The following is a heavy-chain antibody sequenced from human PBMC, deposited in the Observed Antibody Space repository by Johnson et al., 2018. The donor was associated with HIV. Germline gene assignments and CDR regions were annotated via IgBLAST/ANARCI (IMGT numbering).Heavy chain of an antibody. Sequence: QVQLVESGGGVVQPGGSLRLSCAASGFPSCSYGMHWVRQAPGKGLAWVAFIRYAGSNKYYADTVKGRFTISRDNSKNTLYLQMNSLRAEDTAVYYCAKDPSYIVATAMTDAFDIWGQGTMVTVSS. CDR2: IRYAGSNK. J-gene: IGHJ3*02. CDR1: GFPSCSYG. V-gene: IGHV3-30*02. D-gene: IGHD5-12*01. CDR3: AKDPSYIVATAMTDAFDI.